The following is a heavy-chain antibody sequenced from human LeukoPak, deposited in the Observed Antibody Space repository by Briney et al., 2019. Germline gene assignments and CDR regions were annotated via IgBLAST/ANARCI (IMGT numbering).Heavy chain of an antibody. CDR1: GFTFSSYW. J-gene: IGHJ6*03. V-gene: IGHV3-7*01. CDR2: IKHDGREK. CDR3: ARDSTSFFDNWGHSSYYLDV. Sequence: PGGSLRLSCAASGFTFSSYWMSWVRQAPGKGLEWVANIKHDGREKYFVDSVKDRFTISRDNARDSLYLQLNSLRAEDTAVYYCARDSTSFFDNWGHSSYYLDVWGKATTVTVS. D-gene: IGHD7-27*01.